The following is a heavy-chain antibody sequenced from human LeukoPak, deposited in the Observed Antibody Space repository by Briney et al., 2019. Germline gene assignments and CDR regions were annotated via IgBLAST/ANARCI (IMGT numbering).Heavy chain of an antibody. Sequence: ASVKVSCKASGYTFTSYYMHWVRQAPGQGLEWMGIINPSGGSTSYAQKFQGRVTMTRDMSTSTVYMELSSLRSEDTAVYYRARDLIYNYYGSGRMYYYYMDVWGKGTTVTVSS. D-gene: IGHD3-10*01. CDR1: GYTFTSYY. J-gene: IGHJ6*03. CDR3: ARDLIYNYYGSGRMYYYYMDV. CDR2: INPSGGST. V-gene: IGHV1-46*01.